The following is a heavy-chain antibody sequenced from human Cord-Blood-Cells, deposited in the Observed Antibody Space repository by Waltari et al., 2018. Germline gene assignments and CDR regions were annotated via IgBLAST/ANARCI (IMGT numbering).Heavy chain of an antibody. J-gene: IGHJ4*02. V-gene: IGHV4-31*03. D-gene: IGHD1-26*01. CDR2: IYYRGST. CDR3: ARDSRRGATDY. CDR1: GGSISSGGYY. Sequence: QVQLQELGPGLVKPSQTLSLTCTVSGGSISSGGYYWSWIRQHPGKGLEWIGYIYYRGSTYYNPSLKSRVTISVDTSKNQFSLKLSSVTAADTAVYYCARDSRRGATDYWGQGTLVTVSS.